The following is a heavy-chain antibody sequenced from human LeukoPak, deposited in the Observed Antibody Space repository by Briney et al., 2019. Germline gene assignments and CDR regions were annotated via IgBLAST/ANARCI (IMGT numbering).Heavy chain of an antibody. V-gene: IGHV4-38-2*02. CDR2: IYPSRST. D-gene: IGHD1-26*01. CDR1: GYSISSGYY. Sequence: SETLSLTCTVSGYSISSGYYWGWIRQPPGKGLEWIGTIYPSRSTYYNPSLKSRVTISVDTSKNQFSLKLSSVTAADTAVYYCARGATIGWFDPWGQGTLVTVSS. J-gene: IGHJ5*02. CDR3: ARGATIGWFDP.